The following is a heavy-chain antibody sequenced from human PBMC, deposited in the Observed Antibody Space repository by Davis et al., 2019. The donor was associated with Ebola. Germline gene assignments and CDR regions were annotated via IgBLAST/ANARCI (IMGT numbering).Heavy chain of an antibody. J-gene: IGHJ3*02. CDR1: GDSINSYY. CDR2: IYTSGST. V-gene: IGHV4-4*07. CDR3: ARSGTVPLVVQAFDI. D-gene: IGHD2-8*02. Sequence: SETLSLTCTVSGDSINSYYWSWIRQPGGKGLEWLGHIYTSGSTTYNSSLKSRVTISIDTSRNQFSLKLSSVTAADTAVYYCARSGTVPLVVQAFDIWGQGTMVTVSS.